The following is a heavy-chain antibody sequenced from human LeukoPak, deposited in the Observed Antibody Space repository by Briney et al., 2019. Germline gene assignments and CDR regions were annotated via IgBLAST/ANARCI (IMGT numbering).Heavy chain of an antibody. Sequence: GGSLRLSCAASGFTFSSYAMSWVRQAPGKGLEWVAVISYDGSNKYYADSVKGRFTISRDNSKNTLYLQMNSLRAEDTAVYYCAKDPSPYSSSWYNNYFDYWGQGTLVTVSS. CDR1: GFTFSSYA. J-gene: IGHJ4*02. CDR2: ISYDGSNK. CDR3: AKDPSPYSSSWYNNYFDY. V-gene: IGHV3-30*18. D-gene: IGHD6-13*01.